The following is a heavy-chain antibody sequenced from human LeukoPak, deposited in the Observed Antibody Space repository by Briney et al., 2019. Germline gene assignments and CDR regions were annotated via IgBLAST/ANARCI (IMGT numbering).Heavy chain of an antibody. CDR3: ARDLEGPYYFDY. CDR2: IYSGGST. J-gene: IGHJ4*02. CDR1: GFSVSNNY. Sequence: GGSLRLSCAASGFSVSNNYMSWVRQAPGKGLEWVSVIYSGGSTFYADSVKGRFTISRDNSKNTLYLQMNSLRAEDTAVYYCARDLEGPYYFDYWGQGTLVTVSS. V-gene: IGHV3-66*01. D-gene: IGHD5-24*01.